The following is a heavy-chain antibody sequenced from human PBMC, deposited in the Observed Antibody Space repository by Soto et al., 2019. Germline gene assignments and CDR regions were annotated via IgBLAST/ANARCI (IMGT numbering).Heavy chain of an antibody. D-gene: IGHD2-15*01. J-gene: IGHJ6*04. V-gene: IGHV5-51*01. CDR1: GYSFTSYW. Sequence: GESLKISCKGSGYSFTSYWIGWVRQMPGKGLEWMGIIYHGDSDTRYSPSFQGHVTISPDNSISSADLQWSSLKAPDTAMHYCAIHQSDIVVISGHYGMDVWRKGTTVTVPS. CDR3: AIHQSDIVVISGHYGMDV. CDR2: IYHGDSDT.